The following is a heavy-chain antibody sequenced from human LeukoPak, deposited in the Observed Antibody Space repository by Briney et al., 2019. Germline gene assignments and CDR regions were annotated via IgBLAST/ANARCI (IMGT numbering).Heavy chain of an antibody. Sequence: ASVKVSYKASGYTFTSSGISWVRQAPGQGLEWMGWISAYNGNTNYAQKLQGRVTMTTDTSTSTAYMELRSLRSDDTAVYYCARAGDILTGYYAWDDYWGQGTLVTVSS. CDR2: ISAYNGNT. CDR3: ARAGDILTGYYAWDDY. V-gene: IGHV1-18*01. D-gene: IGHD3-9*01. CDR1: GYTFTSSG. J-gene: IGHJ4*02.